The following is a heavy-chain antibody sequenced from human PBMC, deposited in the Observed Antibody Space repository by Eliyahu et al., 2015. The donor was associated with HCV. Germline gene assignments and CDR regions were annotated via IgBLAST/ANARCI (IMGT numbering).Heavy chain of an antibody. J-gene: IGHJ5*02. CDR1: GGSITTYX. D-gene: IGHD6-19*01. V-gene: IGHV4-59*01. CDR2: IHYSGSP. Sequence: QVQLQESGPGLVKPSETLSLTCTVSGGSITTYXWSWIRQPPGKGLEGIGYIHYSGSPTYNPSLKSXVTISVDTSKNQFSLNLTSVTAADTAVYYCASGGGGIAVAGTGGWFDPWGQGTLVTVSS. CDR3: ASGGGGIAVAGTGGWFDP.